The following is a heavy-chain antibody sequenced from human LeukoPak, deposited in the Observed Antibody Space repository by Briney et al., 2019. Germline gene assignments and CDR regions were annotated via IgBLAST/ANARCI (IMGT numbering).Heavy chain of an antibody. CDR3: ARDVGGSSIYWSYYYYMDV. CDR2: ISSSSSYI. V-gene: IGHV3-21*01. Sequence: GGSLRLSCAASGFTFSSYAMSWVRQAPGKGLEWVSSISSSSSYIYYADSVKGRFTISRDNAKNSLYLQMNSLRAEDTAVYYCARDVGGSSIYWSYYYYMDVWGKGTTVTVSS. D-gene: IGHD6-6*01. J-gene: IGHJ6*03. CDR1: GFTFSSYA.